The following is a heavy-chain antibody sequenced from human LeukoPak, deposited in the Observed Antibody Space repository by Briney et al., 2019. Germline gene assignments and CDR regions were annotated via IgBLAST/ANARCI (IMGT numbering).Heavy chain of an antibody. CDR3: ARDSAAEYYDSSTYNSLFDY. Sequence: GGSLRLSCAASGFTFSDYTMNWVRQAPGKGLGWVSSISSSSSYIYYADSAKGRFTISRDNAKNSLYLQMNSLRAEDTAVYYCARDSAAEYYDSSTYNSLFDYWGQGTLVTVSS. V-gene: IGHV3-21*01. CDR1: GFTFSDYT. J-gene: IGHJ4*02. CDR2: ISSSSSYI. D-gene: IGHD3-22*01.